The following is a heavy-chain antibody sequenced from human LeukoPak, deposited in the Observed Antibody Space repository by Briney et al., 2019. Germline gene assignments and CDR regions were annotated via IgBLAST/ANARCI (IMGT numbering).Heavy chain of an antibody. Sequence: SSETLSLTCIVSGGSISSYYWSWIRQPAGKGLEWIGRIYTSGSTDYNPSLKSRVTMSIDMSTNQFSLNLTSVTAADTAVYYCARHRYSGSYYVTPYVDYWGQGTLVTVSS. CDR2: IYTSGST. CDR3: ARHRYSGSYYVTPYVDY. D-gene: IGHD1-26*01. J-gene: IGHJ4*02. CDR1: GGSISSYY. V-gene: IGHV4-4*07.